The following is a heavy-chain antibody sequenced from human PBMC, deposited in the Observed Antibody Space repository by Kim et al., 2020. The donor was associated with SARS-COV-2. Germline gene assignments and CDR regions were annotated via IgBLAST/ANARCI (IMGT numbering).Heavy chain of an antibody. CDR3: ARDLSIAAEGGFDY. CDR1: GFTFSSYA. Sequence: GGSLRLSCAASGFTFSSYAMHWVRQAPGKGLEWVAVISYDGSNKYYADSVKGRFTISRDNSKNTLYLQMNSLRAEDTAVYYCARDLSIAAEGGFDYWGQGTLVTVSS. D-gene: IGHD6-6*01. V-gene: IGHV3-30-3*01. J-gene: IGHJ4*02. CDR2: ISYDGSNK.